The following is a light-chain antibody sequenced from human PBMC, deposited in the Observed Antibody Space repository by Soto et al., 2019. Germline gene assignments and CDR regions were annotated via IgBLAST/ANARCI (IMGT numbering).Light chain of an antibody. V-gene: IGLV2-23*02. CDR1: SSDVGSYNL. J-gene: IGLJ3*02. CDR3: CSYAGSSTWV. Sequence: QPVLTQPASVSGSPGQSITISCTGTSSDVGSYNLVSWYQQHPGKAPKLMIFEVTKRPSGVSNRFSGSQSGNTASLTISGLQAEDEADYYCCSYAGSSTWVFGGGTKLTVL. CDR2: EVT.